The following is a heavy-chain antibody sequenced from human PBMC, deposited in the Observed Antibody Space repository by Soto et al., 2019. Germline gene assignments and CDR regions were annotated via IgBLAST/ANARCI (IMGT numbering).Heavy chain of an antibody. CDR1: GYTFTSYD. Sequence: ASVKVSCKASGYTFTSYDINWVRQATGQGLEWMGWMNPNSGNTGYAQKFQGRVTMTRNTSISTAYMELSSLRSEDTAVYYCAKSSANTRMTIFGVVNYGMDVWG. D-gene: IGHD3-3*01. CDR2: MNPNSGNT. CDR3: AKSSANTRMTIFGVVNYGMDV. J-gene: IGHJ6*02. V-gene: IGHV1-8*01.